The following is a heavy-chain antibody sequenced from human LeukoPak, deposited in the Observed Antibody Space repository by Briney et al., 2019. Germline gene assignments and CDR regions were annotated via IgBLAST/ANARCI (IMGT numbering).Heavy chain of an antibody. V-gene: IGHV3-48*03. J-gene: IGHJ6*03. CDR3: ARDGGYESRNYYCYMDV. CDR2: ISSRGRAI. Sequence: GGSLRLSCAASGFTFSSYEMNWVRQAPGKGLEWVSYISSRGRAIYYADSVKGRLTISRDNAKNSLYLQMNTLRAEDTAVYYCARDGGYESRNYYCYMDVWGKGTTVTVSS. CDR1: GFTFSSYE. D-gene: IGHD5-12*01.